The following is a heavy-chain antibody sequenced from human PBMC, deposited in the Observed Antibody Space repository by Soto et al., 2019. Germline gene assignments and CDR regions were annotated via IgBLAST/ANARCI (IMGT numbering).Heavy chain of an antibody. CDR2: ISYDGSNK. Sequence: QVQLVESGGGVVQPGRSLRLSCAASGFTFSSYGMHWVRQAPGKGLVWVAVISYDGSNKYYADSVKGRFTISRDNSKNTMYLQMNSLRAEDTAVYYCAKDQDYGGNSDRPYWGQGTLVTVSS. V-gene: IGHV3-30*18. J-gene: IGHJ4*02. CDR3: AKDQDYGGNSDRPY. CDR1: GFTFSSYG. D-gene: IGHD4-17*01.